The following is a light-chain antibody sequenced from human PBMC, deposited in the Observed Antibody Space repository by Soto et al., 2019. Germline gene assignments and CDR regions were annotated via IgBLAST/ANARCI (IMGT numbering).Light chain of an antibody. CDR2: ATS. J-gene: IGKJ4*01. CDR3: QKVNSYPLT. CDR1: QDIANY. Sequence: IQLTQFPSFLSASVGDRVPITCRARQDIANYLAWYQQKPATAHQFLIYATSIFQSGVPSRFRGGGSGTEFTLTTTGQQRENFVTYYCQKVNSYPLTFGGGTKVDIK. V-gene: IGKV1-9*01.